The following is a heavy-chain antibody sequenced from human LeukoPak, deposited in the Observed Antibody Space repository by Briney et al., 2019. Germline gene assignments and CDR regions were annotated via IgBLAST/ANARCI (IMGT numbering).Heavy chain of an antibody. Sequence: GGSLRLSCAASGFTFSDYYMSWIRQAPGKGLEWVSYISNSGSNTKYADSVKGRFTISRDNAKNSLCLQMNSLRAEDTAMYYCARFFYDSSGYYPGALDYWGPGVLVTVSS. J-gene: IGHJ4*02. CDR1: GFTFSDYY. CDR2: ISNSGSNT. CDR3: ARFFYDSSGYYPGALDY. D-gene: IGHD3-22*01. V-gene: IGHV3-11*03.